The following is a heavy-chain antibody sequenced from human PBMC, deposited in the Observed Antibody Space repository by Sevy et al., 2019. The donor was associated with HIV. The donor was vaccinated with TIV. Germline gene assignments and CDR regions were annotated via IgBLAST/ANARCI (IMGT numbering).Heavy chain of an antibody. CDR1: GFTFSYAW. CDR3: STDPIIVLLVTDGMDV. V-gene: IGHV3-15*01. D-gene: IGHD2-8*02. J-gene: IGHJ6*02. CDR2: IKSKTDRGTI. Sequence: GGSLRLSCAASGFTFSYAWMTWVRQAPGKGLEWVGRIKSKTDRGTIDDAAPGKGRFTISRDDSKNTLYLQMNSLKSEDTAVYYCSTDPIIVLLVTDGMDVWGQGTTVTVSS.